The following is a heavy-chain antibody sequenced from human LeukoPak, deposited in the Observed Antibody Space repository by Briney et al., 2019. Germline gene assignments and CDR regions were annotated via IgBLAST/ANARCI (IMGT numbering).Heavy chain of an antibody. CDR2: ISGSTGST. V-gene: IGHV3-23*01. Sequence: GGSLRLSCAASGFTFSSYAMSWVRQAPGKGLEWVSSISGSTGSTYYADSVKGRFTISRDNSKNTLFLQMNSLRAEDTAVYYCAKNLYCGGGSCYPSALGMDVWGQGTTVTVSS. CDR1: GFTFSSYA. CDR3: AKNLYCGGGSCYPSALGMDV. J-gene: IGHJ6*02. D-gene: IGHD2-15*01.